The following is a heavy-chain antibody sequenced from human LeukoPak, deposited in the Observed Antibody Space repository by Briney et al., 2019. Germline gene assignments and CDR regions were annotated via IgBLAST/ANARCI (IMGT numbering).Heavy chain of an antibody. CDR1: GFXFSSYR. V-gene: IGHV3-21*01. CDR2: ISGSSSYI. J-gene: IGHJ4*02. D-gene: IGHD2-15*01. CDR3: ARDRCSGGICYSFDY. Sequence: GGSLRLSCAASGFXFSSYRINWVRQAPGKGLEWVSSISGSSSYIYYADSVKGRFTISRDNAKNSLYLQMNSLRAEDTAVYYCARDRCSGGICYSFDYWGQGTLVTVSS.